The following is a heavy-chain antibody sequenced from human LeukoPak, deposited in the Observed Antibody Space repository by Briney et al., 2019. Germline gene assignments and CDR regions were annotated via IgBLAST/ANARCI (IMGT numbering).Heavy chain of an antibody. D-gene: IGHD3-9*01. CDR1: GFTFSSYA. CDR2: ISGSGGIT. V-gene: IGHV3-23*01. J-gene: IGHJ4*02. CDR3: AKATHSYYDILTGHFDY. Sequence: GGSLRLSCAASGFTFSSYAMSWVRQAPGKGLEWVSGISGSGGITQYADAVKGRFTISRDNSKNTLYLQMNSLRAEDTAVYYCAKATHSYYDILTGHFDYWGQGTLVTVSS.